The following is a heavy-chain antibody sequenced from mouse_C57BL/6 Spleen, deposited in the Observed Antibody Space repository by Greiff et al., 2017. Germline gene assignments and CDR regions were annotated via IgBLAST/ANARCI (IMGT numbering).Heavy chain of an antibody. D-gene: IGHD1-1*01. CDR2: INPNNGGT. J-gene: IGHJ2*01. CDR1: GYTFTDYY. Sequence: EVQLQQSGPELVKPGASVKISCKASGYTFTDYYMNWVKQSHGKSLEWIGDINPNNGGTSYNQKFKGKATLTVDKSSSTAYMELRSLTSEDSAVYYCARYGKNFDYWGQGTTLTGSS. V-gene: IGHV1-26*01. CDR3: ARYGKNFDY.